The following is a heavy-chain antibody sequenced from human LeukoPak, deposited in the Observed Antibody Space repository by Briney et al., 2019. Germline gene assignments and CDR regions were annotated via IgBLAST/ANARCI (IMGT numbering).Heavy chain of an antibody. CDR1: GGSISSGGYY. CDR2: ISHSGYS. V-gene: IGHV4-31*03. J-gene: IGHJ3*02. Sequence: SQTLSLTCSVSGGSISSGGYYWNWVRQLPEKDLEWLGYISHSGYSYYTPSLKSRLTISMDTSKNQFSLKLTSVTAADTAVYYCAKFGSGAFDIWGQGTMVTVSS. CDR3: AKFGSGAFDI. D-gene: IGHD3-10*01.